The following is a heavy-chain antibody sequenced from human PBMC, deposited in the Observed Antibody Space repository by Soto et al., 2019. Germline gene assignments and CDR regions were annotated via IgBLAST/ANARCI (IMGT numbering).Heavy chain of an antibody. CDR3: AKEYGSTWIDH. CDR2: MSYDGTKQ. V-gene: IGHV3-30*18. Sequence: WGSLRLSCAASGFTFSTYGMHWVRQAPGKGLEGVAAMSYDGTKQYYVDSVKGRFTISRDNSRNTLVLQLNSLRDEDTAVYYCAKEYGSTWIDHWGQGTPVTVSS. J-gene: IGHJ4*02. D-gene: IGHD6-13*01. CDR1: GFTFSTYG.